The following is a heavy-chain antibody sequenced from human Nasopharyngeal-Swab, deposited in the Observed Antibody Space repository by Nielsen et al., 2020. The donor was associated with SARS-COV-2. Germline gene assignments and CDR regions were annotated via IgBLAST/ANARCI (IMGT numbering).Heavy chain of an antibody. V-gene: IGHV3-21*01. D-gene: IGHD2-15*01. CDR2: ISRSSSSI. J-gene: IGHJ5*02. CDR1: GFTFSSYS. CDR3: ATSDIAGSSYDH. Sequence: GESLKISCAASGFTFSSYSMAWVRQAPGKGLEWVSSISRSSSSIYYADSLKGRFTISRDNAKNSLYLQMNSLRAEDTGVYYCATSDIAGSSYDHWGQGTLVTVSS.